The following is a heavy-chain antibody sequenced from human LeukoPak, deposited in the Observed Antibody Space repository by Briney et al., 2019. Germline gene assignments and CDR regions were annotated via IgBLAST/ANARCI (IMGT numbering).Heavy chain of an antibody. D-gene: IGHD3-22*01. Sequence: GGSLRLSCAASGFTFSSYGMHWVRQAPGKGLEWVALTRFDERNKYYADSVKGRFTISRDNFKNTLYLQMNSLRSEDTAVYYCAKCPHYYDTSGYSHGHAFGIWGQGTMVTVSS. V-gene: IGHV3-30*02. CDR3: AKCPHYYDTSGYSHGHAFGI. CDR2: TRFDERNK. J-gene: IGHJ3*02. CDR1: GFTFSSYG.